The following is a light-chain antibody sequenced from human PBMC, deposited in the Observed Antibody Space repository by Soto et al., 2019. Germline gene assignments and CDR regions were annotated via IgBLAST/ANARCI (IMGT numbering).Light chain of an antibody. J-gene: IGLJ1*01. Sequence: QSVLTQPASVSLSPGQSITMSGSGTSSDLAIYNYVSWYQQQPGKAPKLMIYQVTNRPSGVSNRFSGSRSGNTASLTISGLQAEDEADYYCSSYTDSSNYVFGTGTKVT. CDR1: SSDLAIYNY. CDR3: SSYTDSSNYV. CDR2: QVT. V-gene: IGLV2-14*01.